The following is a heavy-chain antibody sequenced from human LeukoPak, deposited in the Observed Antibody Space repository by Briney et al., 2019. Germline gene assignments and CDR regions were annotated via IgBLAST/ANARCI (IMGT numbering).Heavy chain of an antibody. CDR2: VDPEDGET. V-gene: IGHV1-69-2*01. CDR3: ASDLSHSSGYHNYWFDP. D-gene: IGHD3-22*01. Sequence: ASVKISCKVSGYTFTDYYMHWVQQAPGKGLEWMGLVDPEDGETIYAEKFQGRVTITADTSTDTAYMELSSLGSEDTAVYYCASDLSHSSGYHNYWFDPWGQGTLVTVSS. J-gene: IGHJ5*02. CDR1: GYTFTDYY.